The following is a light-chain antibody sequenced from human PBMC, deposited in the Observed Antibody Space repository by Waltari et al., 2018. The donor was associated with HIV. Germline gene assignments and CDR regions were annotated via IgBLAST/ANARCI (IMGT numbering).Light chain of an antibody. CDR3: CSYAGSYTWV. CDR2: DVT. Sequence: QSALPQPRSVSGSPGQSVTMSCTGTNSDVGAYNYVSWYQQYPGKAPRLIVHDVTQRPSGVPDRFSGYKSGNTASLTISGLQAEDEADYYCCSYAGSYTWVFGEGTKLTVL. V-gene: IGLV2-11*01. J-gene: IGLJ3*02. CDR1: NSDVGAYNY.